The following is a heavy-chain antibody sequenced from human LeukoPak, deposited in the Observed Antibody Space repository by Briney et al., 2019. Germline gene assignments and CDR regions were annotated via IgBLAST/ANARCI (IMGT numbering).Heavy chain of an antibody. J-gene: IGHJ5*02. V-gene: IGHV3-23*01. CDR1: GFTFSNYA. D-gene: IGHD3-16*02. CDR2: ISGSGGST. CDR3: AKGPYDYVWGSYRPETYNWFDP. Sequence: GGSLRLSCAASGFTFSNYAMSWVRQAPGKGLEWVSAISGSGGSTYYADSVKGRFTISRDNSKNTLYLQMNSLRAEDTAVYYCAKGPYDYVWGSYRPETYNWFDPWGQGTLVTVSS.